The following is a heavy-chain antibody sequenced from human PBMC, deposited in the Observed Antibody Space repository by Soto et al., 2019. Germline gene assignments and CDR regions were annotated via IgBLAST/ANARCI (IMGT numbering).Heavy chain of an antibody. V-gene: IGHV2-5*02. Sequence: QITLKESGPTLVKPTQTLTLTCTFSGFSLSTSGVGVAWIRQSPGKALEWRAAIFWDDDKRYSPSLKGRLTITKGTSKIQVVLTMTNMDPADTVTYSCAHRRYCSGGNCHAYWGHGTLVVVSA. CDR2: IFWDDDK. CDR3: AHRRYCSGGNCHAY. J-gene: IGHJ4*01. CDR1: GFSLSTSGVG. D-gene: IGHD2-15*01.